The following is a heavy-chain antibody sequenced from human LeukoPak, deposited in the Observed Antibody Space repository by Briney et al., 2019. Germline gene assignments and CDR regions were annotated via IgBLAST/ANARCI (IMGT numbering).Heavy chain of an antibody. D-gene: IGHD2-2*01. Sequence: GGSQRLSCAASGFTFSDYYMSWIRQPPGKGLEWDSYNSSSGSTIYYADSVKGQFTISRDNAKNSLYLQMNSLRAEDTAVYYCARVPAALFYFDYWGQGTLVTVSS. CDR2: NSSSGSTI. J-gene: IGHJ4*02. CDR1: GFTFSDYY. CDR3: ARVPAALFYFDY. V-gene: IGHV3-11*01.